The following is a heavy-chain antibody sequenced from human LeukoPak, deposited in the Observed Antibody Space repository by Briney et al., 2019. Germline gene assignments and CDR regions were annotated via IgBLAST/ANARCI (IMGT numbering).Heavy chain of an antibody. CDR2: INHSGST. D-gene: IGHD3-22*01. V-gene: IGHV4-34*01. Sequence: SETLSLTCTVSGGSISSYYWSWIRQPPGKGLEWIGEINHSGSTNYNPSLKSRVTISVDTSKNQFSLKLSSVTAADTAVYYCARGPKGGYYDYWGQGTLVTVSS. CDR3: ARGPKGGYYDY. CDR1: GGSISSYY. J-gene: IGHJ4*02.